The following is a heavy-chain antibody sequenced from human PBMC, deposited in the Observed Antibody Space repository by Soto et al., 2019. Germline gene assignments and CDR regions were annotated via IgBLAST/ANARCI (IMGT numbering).Heavy chain of an antibody. J-gene: IGHJ3*02. Sequence: QVQLVQSGAEVKKPGSSVKVSCKDSGGTFSTYSLFWVRQAPGQGLEWMGRIIPMLGTRNYAQRFQDRVTIPADKTTATAHMELSSLRSEDTALYYCTVGSWSGEVFDIWGQGTMVTVSS. CDR2: IIPMLGTR. CDR3: TVGSWSGEVFDI. D-gene: IGHD2-21*01. V-gene: IGHV1-69*08. CDR1: GGTFSTYS.